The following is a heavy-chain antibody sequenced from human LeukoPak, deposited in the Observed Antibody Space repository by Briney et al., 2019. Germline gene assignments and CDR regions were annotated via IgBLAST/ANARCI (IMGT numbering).Heavy chain of an antibody. J-gene: IGHJ4*02. CDR1: GFTFSSYG. V-gene: IGHV3-33*06. CDR3: AKDAYCGGDCYFFDY. Sequence: PGGSLRLSCAASGFTFSSYGMHWVRQAPGKGLEWVAVIWYDGSNKYYADSVKGRFTISRDNSKNTLYLQMNSLRAEDTAVYYCAKDAYCGGDCYFFDYWGQGTLVTVSS. CDR2: IWYDGSNK. D-gene: IGHD2-21*02.